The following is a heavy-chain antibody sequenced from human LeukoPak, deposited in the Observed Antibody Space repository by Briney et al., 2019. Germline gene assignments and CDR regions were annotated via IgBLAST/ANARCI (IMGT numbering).Heavy chain of an antibody. J-gene: IGHJ3*02. V-gene: IGHV4-59*08. CDR1: GGSISSYY. Sequence: NPSETLSLTCTVSGGSISSYYWSWMRQPPGKGLEWIGYIYYSGSTYYNPSLKNRVTISVDTSKDQFSLKLSSVTAADTAVYYCARRRYYYDSSGYYYSDAFDIWGQGTMVTVSS. CDR3: ARRRYYYDSSGYYYSDAFDI. D-gene: IGHD3-22*01. CDR2: IYYSGST.